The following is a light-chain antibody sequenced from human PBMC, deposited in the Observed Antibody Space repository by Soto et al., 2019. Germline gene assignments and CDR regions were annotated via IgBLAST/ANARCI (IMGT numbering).Light chain of an antibody. CDR3: QQCGSSST. CDR1: QSISNSF. V-gene: IGKV3-20*01. Sequence: PGDRAALSCRASQSISNSFLSWFQQIPGQAPRLLIYGASMRATGIPDRFSGSGSGTDFTLTISRLEPEDFAVYYCQQCGSSSTFGQGTRLEIK. J-gene: IGKJ5*01. CDR2: GAS.